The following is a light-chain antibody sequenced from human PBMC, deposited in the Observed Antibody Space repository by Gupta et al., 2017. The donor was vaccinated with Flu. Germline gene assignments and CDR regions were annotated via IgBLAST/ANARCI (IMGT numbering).Light chain of an antibody. CDR3: QQYDNLPRT. CDR2: AAS. J-gene: IGKJ3*01. Sequence: DIQMTQSPSSLSASVGDRVTITCQASQDISKYLKWYQQKPGKAPNLLIYAASNLETGVPSRFSGSGSGTHFTFTINTLQPEDTATYYCQQYDNLPRTFGPGTRVEIK. CDR1: QDISKY. V-gene: IGKV1-33*01.